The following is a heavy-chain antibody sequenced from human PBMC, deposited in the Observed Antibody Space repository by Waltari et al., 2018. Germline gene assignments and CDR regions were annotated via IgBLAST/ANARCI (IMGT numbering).Heavy chain of an antibody. CDR3: ASVQRRWSMDV. J-gene: IGHJ6*02. CDR1: GFSFSSYW. CDR2: IKEDGGEK. D-gene: IGHD6-25*01. V-gene: IGHV3-7*01. Sequence: EVQLVESGGGLVQSGASLRLSCADSGFSFSSYWMNWLRQTPGKGLEWVANIKEDGGEKYYVDSVKGRFTISRDNAKNSLYLQMNSLRVEDTAVYFCASVQRRWSMDVWGQGTTVTVSS.